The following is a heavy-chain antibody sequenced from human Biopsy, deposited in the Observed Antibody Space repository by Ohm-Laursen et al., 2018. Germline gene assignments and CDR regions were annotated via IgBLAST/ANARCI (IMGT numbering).Heavy chain of an antibody. Sequence: SVKVPCKPSGYTFNRNGISWVRQAPGQGLEWMGWISPYNGDTNYAEKFQGRVTMTTDTSTTTAYMELRSLRSDDTAVYYCARDPHLRLLEWSTRLRGAFDIWGQGTMVTVSS. CDR2: ISPYNGDT. D-gene: IGHD3-3*01. J-gene: IGHJ3*02. CDR1: GYTFNRNG. V-gene: IGHV1-18*01. CDR3: ARDPHLRLLEWSTRLRGAFDI.